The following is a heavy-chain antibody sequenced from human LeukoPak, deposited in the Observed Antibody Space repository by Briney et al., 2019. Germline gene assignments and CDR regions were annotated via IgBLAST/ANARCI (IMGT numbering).Heavy chain of an antibody. CDR2: IRSKIYGGTP. J-gene: IGHJ4*02. V-gene: IGHV3-49*04. CDR1: GFTFCDYA. Sequence: PGGSLRLSCTTSGFTFCDYAMTWVRQAPGKGLEWVGFIRSKIYGGTPEYAASVKGRFTISRDDSKGIAYLQMNSLKTEDTGVYYCTRDQTPYYWGQGTLVTVSS. CDR3: TRDQTPYY.